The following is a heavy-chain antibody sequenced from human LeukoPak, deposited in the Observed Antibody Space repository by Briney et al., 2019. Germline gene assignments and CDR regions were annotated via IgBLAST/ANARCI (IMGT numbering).Heavy chain of an antibody. Sequence: GGSLRLSCAASGFTFSSYAMSWVRQAPGKGLEWVSAISGSGGSTYYADSVKGRFTISRDNSKNTLYLQMNSLRAEDTAVYYCAKDLIPYERFNYFDYWGQGTLVTVSS. D-gene: IGHD3-16*01. J-gene: IGHJ4*02. V-gene: IGHV3-23*01. CDR1: GFTFSSYA. CDR3: AKDLIPYERFNYFDY. CDR2: ISGSGGST.